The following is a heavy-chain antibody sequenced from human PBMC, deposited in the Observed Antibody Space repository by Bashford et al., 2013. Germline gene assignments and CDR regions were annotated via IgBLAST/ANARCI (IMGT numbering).Heavy chain of an antibody. D-gene: IGHD2-2*01. V-gene: IGHV1-46*01. CDR2: INPSGGNT. J-gene: IGHJ6*02. CDR3: ARDRVAVVVPTVVPLNYYNGMDV. CDR1: GYILTNYY. Sequence: ASVKVSCKASGYILTNYYMHWVRQAPGQGLEWMGIINPSGGNTNYAQKFQGRVTMTRDTSTSTVYMELSSLTSEDTAVYYCARDRVAVVVPTVVPLNYYNGMDVWGQGTTVTVSS.